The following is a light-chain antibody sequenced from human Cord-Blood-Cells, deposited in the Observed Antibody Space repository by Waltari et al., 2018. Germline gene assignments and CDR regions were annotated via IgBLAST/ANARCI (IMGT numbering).Light chain of an antibody. CDR2: DAS. J-gene: IGKJ4*01. CDR1: HCVSCY. Sequence: EVVWAQAPATMALSPGERATPSCRASHCVSCYLDWYQQTPGQAPRLLIYDASNRATGIPDRFSGSGSGTDLTLTISSLEPEDFAVYYFQQRSNWLTCRRGIKVEIK. CDR3: QQRSNWLT. V-gene: IGKV3-11*01.